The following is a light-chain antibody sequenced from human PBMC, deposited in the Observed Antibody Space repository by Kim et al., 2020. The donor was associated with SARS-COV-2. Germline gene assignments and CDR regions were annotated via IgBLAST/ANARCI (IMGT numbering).Light chain of an antibody. CDR3: NSRTSSYTLV. CDR1: SSDVGTSNL. CDR2: EVS. J-gene: IGLJ3*02. Sequence: GQSITISCNGTSSDVGTSNLVSWYQQHPGKAPKRMIYEVSQRPSGVPDRFSGSKSGNTASLTVAGLQAEDEADYFCNSRTSSYTLVFGGGTQLTVL. V-gene: IGLV2-8*01.